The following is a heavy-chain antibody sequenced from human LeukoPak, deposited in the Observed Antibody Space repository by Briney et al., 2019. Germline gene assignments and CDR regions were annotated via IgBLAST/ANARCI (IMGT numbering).Heavy chain of an antibody. J-gene: IGHJ4*02. CDR3: ARGGRGLVY. D-gene: IGHD3-10*01. CDR2: ISYDGSNK. V-gene: IGHV3-30*04. CDR1: GFTFSSYA. Sequence: GGSPRLSCAASGFTFSSYAMHWVRQAPGKGLEWVAVISYDGSNKYYADSVKGRFTISRDNSKNTLYLQMNSLRAEDTAVYYCARGGRGLVYWGQGTLVTVSS.